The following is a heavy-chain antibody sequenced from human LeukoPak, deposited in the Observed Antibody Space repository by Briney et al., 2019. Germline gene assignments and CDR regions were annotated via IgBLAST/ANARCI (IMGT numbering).Heavy chain of an antibody. CDR1: GFTFSKYS. V-gene: IGHV3-21*01. CDR3: ASGVLGYCSSTSCYEGVY. D-gene: IGHD2-2*01. Sequence: GGTLRLSCAASGFTFSKYSSNGVRQGPGKGLEWVSSISSRSSYIYYADSVKGRFTISRDNAKNSLYLQMNSLRAEDTAVYYCASGVLGYCSSTSCYEGVYWGQGTLVTVSS. J-gene: IGHJ4*02. CDR2: ISSRSSYI.